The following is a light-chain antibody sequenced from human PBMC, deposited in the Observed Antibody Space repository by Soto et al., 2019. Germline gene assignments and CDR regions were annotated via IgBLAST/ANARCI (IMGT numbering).Light chain of an antibody. J-gene: IGKJ3*01. CDR2: GAS. CDR1: QSVNSN. CDR3: QQYNNWPFT. Sequence: LTQSPVTLSVSPGERATLSFRASQSVNSNLAWYQQKPGQAPRLLIYGASTRATGIPASFIGNGSGTEFTLTASSLQPEDFAVYYCQQYNNWPFTFGPGTKVDIK. V-gene: IGKV3-15*01.